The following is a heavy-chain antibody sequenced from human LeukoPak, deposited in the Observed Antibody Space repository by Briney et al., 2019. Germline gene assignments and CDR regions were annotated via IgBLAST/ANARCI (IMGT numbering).Heavy chain of an antibody. CDR2: INHSGST. D-gene: IGHD6-19*01. Sequence: SETLSLTCAVYGGSFSGYYWSWIRQPPGKGLEGIVEINHSGSTYYNPSLKSRVTISVDTSKNQFSLKLSSVTAADTAVYYCARASWYSSGWYHGNFDYWGQGTLVTVSS. CDR3: ARASWYSSGWYHGNFDY. V-gene: IGHV4-34*01. J-gene: IGHJ4*02. CDR1: GGSFSGYY.